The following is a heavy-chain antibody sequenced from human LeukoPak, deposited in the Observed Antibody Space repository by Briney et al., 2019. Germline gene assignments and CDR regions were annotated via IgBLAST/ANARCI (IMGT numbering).Heavy chain of an antibody. V-gene: IGHV3-15*01. CDR3: TTVVLRYFDWLPYYGMDV. CDR1: GFTFSSYS. D-gene: IGHD3-9*01. Sequence: GGSLRLSCAASGFTFSSYSMHWVRQAPGKGLEWVGRIKSKTDGGTTDYAAHVKGRFTISRDDSKNTLYLQINSLKTKATYVYYCTTVVLRYFDWLPYYGMDVWGQGTTVTVSS. J-gene: IGHJ6*02. CDR2: IKSKTDGGTT.